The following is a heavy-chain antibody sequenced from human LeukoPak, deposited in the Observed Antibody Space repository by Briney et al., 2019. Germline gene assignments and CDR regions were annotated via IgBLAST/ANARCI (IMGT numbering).Heavy chain of an antibody. CDR1: GYTFTSYG. J-gene: IGHJ3*02. Sequence: ASVKVSCKASGYTFTSYGISWVRQAPGQGLEWMGWISGYNGNTNYAQKLQGRVTMTTDTSTSTAYMELRSLRSDDTAVYYCARESADYDSRVPSAFDIWGQGTMVTVSS. V-gene: IGHV1-18*01. CDR3: ARESADYDSRVPSAFDI. D-gene: IGHD3-22*01. CDR2: ISGYNGNT.